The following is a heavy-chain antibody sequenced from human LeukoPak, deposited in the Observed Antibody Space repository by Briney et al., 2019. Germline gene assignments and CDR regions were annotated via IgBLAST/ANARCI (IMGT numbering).Heavy chain of an antibody. D-gene: IGHD2-8*01. CDR2: ISGSGGST. CDR3: AKRMVLDY. Sequence: GGSLRLSCAASGFTFRNYAMSWVRQAPGKGLEWVSVISGSGGSTHYSDSVKGRFTISRDNSKSTLYLQMNSLRAEDTAVYYCAKRMVLDYWGQGTLVTVSS. CDR1: GFTFRNYA. J-gene: IGHJ4*02. V-gene: IGHV3-23*01.